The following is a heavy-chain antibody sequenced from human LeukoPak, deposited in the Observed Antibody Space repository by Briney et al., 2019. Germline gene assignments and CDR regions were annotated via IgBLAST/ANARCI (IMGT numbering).Heavy chain of an antibody. CDR1: GFPFSDYV. Sequence: GGSLRLSCAASGFPFSDYVMHWVRQAPGKGLEWVSVIRYDGNSKYYADSVKGRFTISRDNSKNTLYLQMNSLESEDTAVYYCAKDRWGAVASFDYWGQGTLVTVSS. J-gene: IGHJ4*02. CDR2: IRYDGNSK. CDR3: AKDRWGAVASFDY. D-gene: IGHD6-19*01. V-gene: IGHV3-30*02.